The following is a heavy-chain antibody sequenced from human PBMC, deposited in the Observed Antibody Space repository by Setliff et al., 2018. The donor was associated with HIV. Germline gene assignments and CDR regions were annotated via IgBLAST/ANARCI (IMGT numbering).Heavy chain of an antibody. Sequence: GALRLSCAASGFTFSSYEMNWVRQAPGKGLEWVSYISSSGSTIYYADSVKGRFTISRDNSKNALYLEMNNLRAEDTAIYYCAKGLDYVDSSGFDYWGQGTLVTVSS. CDR2: ISSSGSTI. CDR1: GFTFSSYE. V-gene: IGHV3-48*03. D-gene: IGHD3-22*01. J-gene: IGHJ4*02. CDR3: AKGLDYVDSSGFDY.